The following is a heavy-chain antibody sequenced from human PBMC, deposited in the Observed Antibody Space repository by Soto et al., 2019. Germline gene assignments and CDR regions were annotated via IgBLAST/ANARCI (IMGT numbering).Heavy chain of an antibody. Sequence: SGPTLVNPTQTLTLTCSFSGFSLTTSGVGVGWARQSPEKALEWLALIFWDDDKRYSPSLRSRLTIAKDTSKNQVVLTLTNVEPVDTATYYCARILTATGGHFDSWGQGALVTVSS. CDR1: GFSLTTSGVG. CDR3: ARILTATGGHFDS. V-gene: IGHV2-5*02. D-gene: IGHD2-8*02. CDR2: IFWDDDK. J-gene: IGHJ4*02.